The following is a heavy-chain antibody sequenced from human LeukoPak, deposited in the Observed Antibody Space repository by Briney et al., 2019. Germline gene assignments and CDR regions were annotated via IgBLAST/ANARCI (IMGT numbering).Heavy chain of an antibody. V-gene: IGHV3-30*18. D-gene: IGHD3-10*01. J-gene: IGHJ4*02. Sequence: PGGSLRLSCTASKFTFSNYGMQWVRQAPGKGLEWVAVISSDGGTKYYADSVKGRFTLSRDNSRNTLDLQMNSLGSEDTAVYYCAKEYDSGGYGAYFDYWGQGTLVTVSS. CDR2: ISSDGGTK. CDR3: AKEYDSGGYGAYFDY. CDR1: KFTFSNYG.